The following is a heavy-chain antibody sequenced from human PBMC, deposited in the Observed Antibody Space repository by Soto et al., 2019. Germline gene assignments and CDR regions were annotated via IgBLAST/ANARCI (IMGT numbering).Heavy chain of an antibody. V-gene: IGHV3-30*14. CDR1: GFSFSRFA. CDR3: ARLFGGYNENHVDEFDR. D-gene: IGHD3-10*02. CDR2: RTYDGSNQ. J-gene: IGHJ3*02. Sequence: QVQLVESGGGVVQPGRSLRLSCAGSGFSFSRFAIHWVRQAPSKGLEWVAVRTYDGSNQYYADSVKGRFTVSRDNSKSTVFLQMNSLRSEDTAVYYCARLFGGYNENHVDEFDRWGRGTMVPVSS.